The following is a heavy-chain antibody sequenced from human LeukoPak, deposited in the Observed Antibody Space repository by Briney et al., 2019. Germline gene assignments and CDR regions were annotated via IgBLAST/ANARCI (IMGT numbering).Heavy chain of an antibody. CDR3: VFQVQGVVE. CDR2: ISGDGAST. D-gene: IGHD2-15*01. J-gene: IGHJ4*02. V-gene: IGHV3-64*05. Sequence: GSLRLSCSASGFTFSSYVMHWVRQAPGKGLEYVSGISGDGASTYYADSVKGRFTISRDNSKSTLYVQMTSPRSEDTAVYYCVFQVQGVVEWGQGTLVTVSS. CDR1: GFTFSSYV.